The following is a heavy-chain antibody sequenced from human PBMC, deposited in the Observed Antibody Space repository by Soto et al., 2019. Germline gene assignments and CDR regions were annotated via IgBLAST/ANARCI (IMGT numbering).Heavy chain of an antibody. CDR1: GFTFSSYG. J-gene: IGHJ4*02. V-gene: IGHV3-30*18. CDR3: AKVHDSSSFYLPVDY. D-gene: IGHD3-22*01. CDR2: ISYDGSNK. Sequence: QVQLVESGGGVVQPGRSLRLSCAASGFTFSSYGMHWVRQAPGKGLEWVAVISYDGSNKHYAVSVKGRFTISRDNSKNTLYLQMNSLRAEDTAVYYCAKVHDSSSFYLPVDYWGQGTLVTVSA.